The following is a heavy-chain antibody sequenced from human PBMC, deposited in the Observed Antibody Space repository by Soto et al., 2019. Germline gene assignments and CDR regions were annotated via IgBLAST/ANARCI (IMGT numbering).Heavy chain of an antibody. Sequence: ASVKVSCKASGYTFNTFYIHWVRLAPGQGLEWMGIINPSGGSTTYAQKFQGRVTMTRDTSTSTVYMELSSLRSEDTALYYCARSDFDWLSQARYYFDYWGQGTLVTVSS. D-gene: IGHD3-9*01. J-gene: IGHJ4*02. CDR2: INPSGGST. CDR3: ARSDFDWLSQARYYFDY. CDR1: GYTFNTFY. V-gene: IGHV1-46*02.